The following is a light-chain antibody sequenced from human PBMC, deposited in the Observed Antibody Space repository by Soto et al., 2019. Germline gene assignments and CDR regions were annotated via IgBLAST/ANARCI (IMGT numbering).Light chain of an antibody. V-gene: IGKV1-39*01. CDR2: LAS. J-gene: IGKJ2*01. CDR3: QQTYRTFT. Sequence: IQLTQSPSSLSASVGDRVTITCRATQSVSTYLNWYQQKPGKAPKLLIYLASSLHSGVPSRFSGSGYETDFTLTISDLQPEDFATYYCQQTYRTFTFGQWTKVDIK. CDR1: QSVSTY.